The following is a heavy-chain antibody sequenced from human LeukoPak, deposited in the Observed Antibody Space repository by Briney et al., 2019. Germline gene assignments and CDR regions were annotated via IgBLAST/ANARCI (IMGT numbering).Heavy chain of an antibody. CDR3: ARVAAAGSGFNYYYYYGMDV. D-gene: IGHD6-13*01. CDR1: GYTFTRYA. CDR2: ISTYNGNT. Sequence: GASVKVSCKASGYTFTRYAITWVRQAPGQGPEWMGRISTYNGNTNYAQQLQGRVTMTTDTSTSTAYMELSSLRSEDTAVYYCARVAAAGSGFNYYYYYGMDVWGQGTTVTVSS. J-gene: IGHJ6*02. V-gene: IGHV1-18*01.